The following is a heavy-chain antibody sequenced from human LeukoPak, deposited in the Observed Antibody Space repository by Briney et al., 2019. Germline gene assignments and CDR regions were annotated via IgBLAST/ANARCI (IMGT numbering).Heavy chain of an antibody. CDR1: GFMFHDYA. CDR3: ARESESSGWYDY. Sequence: GGSLRLSCAAPGFMFHDYAIRWVRHAPGKGLEWVSLISGDGGSTFYADSVKGRFTISRDNSKNSLYLQMNSLRSDDTALYYCARESESSGWYDYWGQGTLVTVSS. V-gene: IGHV3-43*02. D-gene: IGHD6-19*01. J-gene: IGHJ4*02. CDR2: ISGDGGST.